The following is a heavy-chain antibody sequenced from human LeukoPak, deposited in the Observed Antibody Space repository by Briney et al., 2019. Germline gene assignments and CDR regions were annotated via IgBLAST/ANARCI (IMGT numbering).Heavy chain of an antibody. CDR2: IAPNSGDT. V-gene: IGHV1-2*02. CDR1: GYSFTDYY. J-gene: IGHJ4*02. D-gene: IGHD6-19*01. CDR3: ARDIGSGWYWIGGNY. Sequence: GASVKVSCKAFGYSFTDYYMHWVRQAPGQGLEWMGWIAPNSGDTNYAQKFQGRVTMTRDTSISTAHMELSRLKSDDTAVYYCARDIGSGWYWIGGNYWGQGTLVTVSS.